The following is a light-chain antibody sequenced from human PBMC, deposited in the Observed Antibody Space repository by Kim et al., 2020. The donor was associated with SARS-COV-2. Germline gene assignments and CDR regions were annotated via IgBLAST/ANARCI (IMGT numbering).Light chain of an antibody. V-gene: IGLV1-51*01. CDR3: GTWDTGLSAVV. J-gene: IGLJ2*01. CDR2: DNN. Sequence: QSVLTQPPSMSAAPGQKVTISCSGSSSNIGNNYVSWYQQLPGTAPKLLIYDNNKRPSGIPDRFSGSKSGTSATLAITGLQTGDEADYYCGTWDTGLSAVVFGGGTQLTVL. CDR1: SSNIGNNY.